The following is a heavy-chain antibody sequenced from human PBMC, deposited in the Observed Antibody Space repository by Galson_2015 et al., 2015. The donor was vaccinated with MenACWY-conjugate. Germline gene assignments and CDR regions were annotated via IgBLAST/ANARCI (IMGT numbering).Heavy chain of an antibody. Sequence: QSGAEVKKPGESLKISCKGSGYSFSSYWIGWVRQMPGKGLEWMGIIYPGDSDTRNSPSFQGQVTISVDKSISTAYLQWSSPKASDTAMYYCTRRWNSGNFFDAFDIWGQGTMVTVSS. D-gene: IGHD1-26*01. J-gene: IGHJ3*02. CDR3: TRRWNSGNFFDAFDI. CDR1: GYSFSSYW. V-gene: IGHV5-51*01. CDR2: IYPGDSDT.